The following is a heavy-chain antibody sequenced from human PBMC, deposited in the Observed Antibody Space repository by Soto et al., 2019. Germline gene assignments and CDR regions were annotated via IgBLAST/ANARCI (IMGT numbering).Heavy chain of an antibody. CDR2: ISAYNGNT. CDR1: GYTFTSYG. CDR3: ARHQRAVAGDYYYYGMAV. V-gene: IGHV1-18*01. D-gene: IGHD6-19*01. J-gene: IGHJ6*02. Sequence: ASVKVSCKASGYTFTSYGISWVRQAPGQGLEWMGWISAYNGNTNYAQKLQGRVTMTTDTSTSTAYMELRSLRSDDTAVYYCARHQRAVAGDYYYYGMAVWGQGTRVTVSS.